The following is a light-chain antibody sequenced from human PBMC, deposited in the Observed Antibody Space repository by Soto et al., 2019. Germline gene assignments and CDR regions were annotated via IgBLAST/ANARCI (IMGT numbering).Light chain of an antibody. V-gene: IGKV3-20*01. CDR1: QNVGSRY. Sequence: EIVLTQSPGTLLLSPGERATLSCRASQNVGSRYLAWYQQKPGQAPRLLIYGTSNRATGIPDRFSGSGSGTDFSLTISSLEPGDLAVYYCQQYGSSPRTFGQGTKVDI. J-gene: IGKJ1*01. CDR2: GTS. CDR3: QQYGSSPRT.